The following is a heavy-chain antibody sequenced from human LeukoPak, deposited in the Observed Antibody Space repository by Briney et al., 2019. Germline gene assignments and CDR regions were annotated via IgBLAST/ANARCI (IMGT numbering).Heavy chain of an antibody. D-gene: IGHD3-22*01. CDR3: ARGRYYYDSSGYYDHNIDWFDP. CDR2: IKHDGSEK. Sequence: GGSLRLSCAASGFTFSSYWMNWVRQAPGKGLEWVANIKHDGSEKYYVDSVKGRFTISRDNAKMYLQMNSLRAEDTAVYYCARGRYYYDSSGYYDHNIDWFDPWGQGTLVTVSS. J-gene: IGHJ5*02. V-gene: IGHV3-7*01. CDR1: GFTFSSYW.